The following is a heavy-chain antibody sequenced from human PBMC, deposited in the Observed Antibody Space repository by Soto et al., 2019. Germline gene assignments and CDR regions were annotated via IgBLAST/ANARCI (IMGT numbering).Heavy chain of an antibody. CDR3: ARHPPVYDSSGYYYDPPDY. V-gene: IGHV5-51*01. J-gene: IGHJ4*02. CDR2: IYPGDSDT. CDR1: GYSFTSYW. Sequence: GESLKISCKGSGYSFTSYWIGWVRQMPGKGLEWMGIIYPGDSDTRYSPSFQGQVTISADKSISTAYLQWSSLKASDTAMYYCARHPPVYDSSGYYYDPPDYWGQGTLVTVSS. D-gene: IGHD3-22*01.